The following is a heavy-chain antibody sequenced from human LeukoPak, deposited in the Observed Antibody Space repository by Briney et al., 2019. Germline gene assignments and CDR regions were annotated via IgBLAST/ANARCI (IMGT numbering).Heavy chain of an antibody. CDR1: GYTFTSYY. CDR2: FNPSGGST. J-gene: IGHJ3*02. D-gene: IGHD5-24*01. V-gene: IGHV1-46*01. CDR3: ARVRDGYNDAFDI. Sequence: VASVKVSCKASGYTFTSYYMHWLRQAPGQGLEWMAVFNPSGGSTSYAQKFRDRVTVTRDTSTSTLYMELSSLRYEDTAIYYCARVRDGYNDAFDIWGQGTMVIVSS.